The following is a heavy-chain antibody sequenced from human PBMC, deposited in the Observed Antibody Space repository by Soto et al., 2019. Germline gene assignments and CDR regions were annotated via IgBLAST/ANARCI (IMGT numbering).Heavy chain of an antibody. CDR3: ARKPVYCSSPSCYATYGIGDSYYGMDV. V-gene: IGHV1-69*01. CDR2: IIPIFGTA. CDR1: GGTFSSYA. J-gene: IGHJ6*02. D-gene: IGHD2-2*01. Sequence: QVQLVQSGAEVKKPGSSVKVSCKASGGTFSSYAISWVRQAPGQGLEWMGGIIPIFGTANYEQKFQGRVTINADESTSTAYMELVSLRSEDTAVYYCARKPVYCSSPSCYATYGIGDSYYGMDVWGQGTTVTVSS.